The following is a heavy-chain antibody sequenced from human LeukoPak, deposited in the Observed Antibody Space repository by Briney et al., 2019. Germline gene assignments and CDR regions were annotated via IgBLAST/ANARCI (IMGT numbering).Heavy chain of an antibody. CDR3: ARGKNYYDSSGYYYFDY. CDR2: INHSGST. V-gene: IGHV4-34*01. J-gene: IGHJ4*02. D-gene: IGHD3-22*01. Sequence: SETLSLTCAVYGGSFSGYYWSWIRQPPGKGLEWIGEINHSGSTNYNPSLKSRVTISVDTSKNQFSLKLSSVTAADTAVYYCARGKNYYDSSGYYYFDYWGQGTLVTVSS. CDR1: GGSFSGYY.